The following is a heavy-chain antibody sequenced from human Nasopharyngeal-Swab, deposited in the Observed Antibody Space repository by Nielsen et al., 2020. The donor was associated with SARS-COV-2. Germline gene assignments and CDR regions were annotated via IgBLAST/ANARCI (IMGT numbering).Heavy chain of an antibody. J-gene: IGHJ4*02. CDR3: ARDRDGYNLGTGDY. D-gene: IGHD5-24*01. CDR2: VNPSGGAT. V-gene: IGHV1-46*01. Sequence: WVRQAPGQGFEWMGVVNPSGGATQYAQKFQGRVTMTSDTSTSTVYVELGSLRSDDTAVYYCARDRDGYNLGTGDYWGQGTLSPSPQ.